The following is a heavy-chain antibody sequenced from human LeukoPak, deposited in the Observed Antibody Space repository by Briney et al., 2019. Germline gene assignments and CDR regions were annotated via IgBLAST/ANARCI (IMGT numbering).Heavy chain of an antibody. CDR1: GFTFDDYG. CDR2: INSDGSST. V-gene: IGHV3-74*01. D-gene: IGHD5-18*01. Sequence: PGGSLRLSCAASGFTFDDYGMSWVRQAPGKGLVWVSRINSDGSSTSYADSVKGRFTISRDNAKNTLYLQMNSLRAEDTAVYYCARDQAAGSGWIQGYWGQGTLVTVSS. J-gene: IGHJ4*02. CDR3: ARDQAAGSGWIQGY.